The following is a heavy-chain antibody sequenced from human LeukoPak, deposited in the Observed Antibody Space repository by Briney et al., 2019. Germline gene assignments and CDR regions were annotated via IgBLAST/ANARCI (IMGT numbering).Heavy chain of an antibody. V-gene: IGHV3-30*07. Sequence: DSVKGRSTISRDNNKNTLYLQMNSLRAEDTAVYYCASGIRDGYSIFDYWGQGTLVTVSS. J-gene: IGHJ4*02. D-gene: IGHD5-24*01. CDR3: ASGIRDGYSIFDY.